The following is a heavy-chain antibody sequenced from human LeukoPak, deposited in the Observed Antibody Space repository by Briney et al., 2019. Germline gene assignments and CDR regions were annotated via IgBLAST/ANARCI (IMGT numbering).Heavy chain of an antibody. V-gene: IGHV3-66*01. CDR1: GFTVSSNY. CDR3: ARGLFENGYSYGSFDY. Sequence: PGGSLRLSCAASGFTVSSNYMSWVRQAPGKGLEWVSVIYSGGSTYYADSVKGRFTISRDNSKNTLYLQMNSLRAEDTAVYYCARGLFENGYSYGSFDYWGQGTLVTVSS. D-gene: IGHD5-18*01. CDR2: IYSGGST. J-gene: IGHJ4*02.